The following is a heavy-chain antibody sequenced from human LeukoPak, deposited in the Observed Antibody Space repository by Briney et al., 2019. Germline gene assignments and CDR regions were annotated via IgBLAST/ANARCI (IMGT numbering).Heavy chain of an antibody. CDR1: GFTFSSYE. CDR2: ISSSGSSI. J-gene: IGHJ4*02. Sequence: GGSLRLSCAASGFTFSSYEMNWVRQAPGKGLEWVSYISSSGSSIYYAASVKGRFTISRDNAKNSLYLQMNSLRAEDTAVYYCARPPAPITADRYQFDYWGQGTLVTVSS. D-gene: IGHD6-13*01. V-gene: IGHV3-48*03. CDR3: ARPPAPITADRYQFDY.